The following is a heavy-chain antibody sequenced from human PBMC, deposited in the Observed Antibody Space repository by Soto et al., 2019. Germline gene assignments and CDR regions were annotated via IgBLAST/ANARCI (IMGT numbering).Heavy chain of an antibody. Sequence: QTRSLACAIRGCSVSSNSAGWSWVRQSPSRGLEWLGRTYYRSKWYYEYAVSVRGRITINPDTSKNQYSLQLNSVTPEDTAVYFCARGEQYSGRIFDYWGQGTLVTVSS. CDR1: GCSVSSNSAG. D-gene: IGHD1-26*01. V-gene: IGHV6-1*01. CDR3: ARGEQYSGRIFDY. J-gene: IGHJ4*01. CDR2: TYYRSKWYY.